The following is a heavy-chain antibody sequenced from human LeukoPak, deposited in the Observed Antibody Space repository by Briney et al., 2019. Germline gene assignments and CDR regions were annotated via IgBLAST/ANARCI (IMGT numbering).Heavy chain of an antibody. CDR3: AKVWGLYWYFDL. CDR1: GFTFSSYA. CDR2: ISYDGSNK. Sequence: GGSLRLSCAASGFTFSSYAMHWVRQAPGKGLEWVAVISYDGSNKYYADSVKGRFTISRDNSKNTLYLQMNSLRAEDTAVYYCAKVWGLYWYFDLWGRGTLVTVSS. D-gene: IGHD3-16*01. V-gene: IGHV3-30-3*01. J-gene: IGHJ2*01.